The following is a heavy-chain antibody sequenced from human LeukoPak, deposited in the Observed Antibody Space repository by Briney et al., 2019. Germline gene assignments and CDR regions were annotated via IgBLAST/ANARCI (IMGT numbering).Heavy chain of an antibody. CDR3: ARAIGVVDCGTQTCYPYHFDK. V-gene: IGHV3-66*01. D-gene: IGHD2-21*01. J-gene: IGHJ4*02. CDR1: GFSVRGSF. CDR2: LSNTENS. Sequence: GGSLRLSCAASGFSVRGSFMNWVRQAPGKGLEWVSLLSNTENSFYADSVKGRFTLSRDISNNTLYLHMHSLSGEDTAVYFCARAIGVVDCGTQTCYPYHFDKWGRGTLVTVSS.